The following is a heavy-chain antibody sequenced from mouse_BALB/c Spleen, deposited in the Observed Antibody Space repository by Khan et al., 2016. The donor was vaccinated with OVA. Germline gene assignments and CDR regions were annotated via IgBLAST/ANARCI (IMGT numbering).Heavy chain of an antibody. CDR3: ARDGSRYYYAMDY. D-gene: IGHD2-3*01. V-gene: IGHV3-2*02. Sequence: EVKLEVSGPGLVKPSQSLSLTCIVTGYSITSDYAWNWIRQFPGNKLEWMGYISYSGSTNYNPSLKSRISITRDTSKNQFFMQLNSVTTEDTATYYCARDGSRYYYAMDYWGQGTSVTVSA. CDR1: GYSITSDYA. J-gene: IGHJ4*01. CDR2: ISYSGST.